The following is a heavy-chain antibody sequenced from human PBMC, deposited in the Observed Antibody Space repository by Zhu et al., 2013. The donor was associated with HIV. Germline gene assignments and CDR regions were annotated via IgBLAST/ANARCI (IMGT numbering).Heavy chain of an antibody. Sequence: QVQLQESGPGLVKPSQTLSLTCTVSGGSISSGDFYWSWIRQPPGKGLEWIGEINHSGSTNYNPSLKSRVTISVDTSKYQFSLRLSSVTAADTALYYCARGMGRISMVRGVIRNWFDPWGQGTLVTVSS. CDR3: ARGMGRISMVRGVIRNWFDP. D-gene: IGHD3-10*01. CDR2: INHSGST. V-gene: IGHV4-30-4*08. CDR1: GGSISSGDFY. J-gene: IGHJ5*02.